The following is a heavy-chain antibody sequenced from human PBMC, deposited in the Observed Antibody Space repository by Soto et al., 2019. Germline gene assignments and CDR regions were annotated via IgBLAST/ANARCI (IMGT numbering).Heavy chain of an antibody. CDR3: ARPFVALTAGRLQDWFVL. Sequence: QLQLQESGPGLVKPSETLSLTCTVSGVSISSGNYYWGWIRQPPGKGLEWIGSIHYSETTHYNPSLKSRVTPSGDTSKNQLYLKLRSVAAGDPAVYHCARPFVALTAGRLQDWFVLWGQGTLVTVSS. D-gene: IGHD1-1*01. V-gene: IGHV4-39*01. CDR1: GVSISSGNYY. CDR2: IHYSETT. J-gene: IGHJ5*02.